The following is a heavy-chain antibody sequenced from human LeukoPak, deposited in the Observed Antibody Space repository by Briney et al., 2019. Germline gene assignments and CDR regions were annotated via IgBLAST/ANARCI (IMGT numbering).Heavy chain of an antibody. J-gene: IGHJ4*02. D-gene: IGHD6-25*01. CDR2: IFTSGST. CDR3: ARLNRISGFFDY. Sequence: PSETLSLTCTVSGDSISSFYWTWIRQPAEKGLEWIGRIFTSGSTNYNPSLKSPVTISVDTSKNRFSLKLTSVNAADTAVYYCARLNRISGFFDYWGQGTLVTVSS. CDR1: GDSISSFY. V-gene: IGHV4-4*07.